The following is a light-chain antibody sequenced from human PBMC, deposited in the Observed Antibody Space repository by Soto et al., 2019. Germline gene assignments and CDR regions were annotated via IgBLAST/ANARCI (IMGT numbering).Light chain of an antibody. CDR2: AAS. CDR1: QGISSY. CDR3: QQLNSYPLT. Sequence: DIQLTQSPSFLSASVGDRVTITCRASQGISSYLAWYQQQPGTAPKLLIYAASTVQSGVPSRFSGSGSGTECTLTISSLQPEDFATYYCQQLNSYPLTFGGGTKVEIK. V-gene: IGKV1-9*01. J-gene: IGKJ4*01.